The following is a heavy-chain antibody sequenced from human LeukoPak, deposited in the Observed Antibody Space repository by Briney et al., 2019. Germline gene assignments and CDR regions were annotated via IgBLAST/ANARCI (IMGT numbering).Heavy chain of an antibody. CDR1: GYTLTELS. J-gene: IGHJ5*02. CDR2: FDPEDGET. V-gene: IGHV1-24*01. D-gene: IGHD3-3*01. CDR3: ATYFGVVIRNNWFDP. Sequence: GASVKVSCKVSGYTLTELSMHWVRQAPGKGLEWMGGFDPEDGETIYAQKFQGRVTMTEDTSTDTAYMELSSLRSEDTAVCYCATYFGVVIRNNWFDPWGQGTLVTVSS.